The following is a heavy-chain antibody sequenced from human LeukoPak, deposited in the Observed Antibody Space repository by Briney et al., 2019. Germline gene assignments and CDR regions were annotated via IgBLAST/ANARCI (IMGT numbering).Heavy chain of an antibody. CDR3: ARDPLIIAAAGTSDY. CDR1: GSTFTSYG. J-gene: IGHJ4*02. V-gene: IGHV1-18*01. Sequence: GASVKVSCKASGSTFTSYGISWVRQAPGQGLEWMGWISAYNGNTNYAQKLQGRVTMTTDTSTSTAYMELRSLRSDDTAVYYCARDPLIIAAAGTSDYWGQGTLVTVSS. D-gene: IGHD6-13*01. CDR2: ISAYNGNT.